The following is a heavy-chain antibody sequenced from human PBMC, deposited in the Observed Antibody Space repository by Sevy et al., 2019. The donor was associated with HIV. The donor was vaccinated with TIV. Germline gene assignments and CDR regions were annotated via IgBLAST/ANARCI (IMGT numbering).Heavy chain of an antibody. CDR2: ISGSGGST. Sequence: GGSLRLSCAASGFTFRSYAMSWVRQAPGKGLEWVSAISGSGGSTYYADSVKGRFTISRDNSKNTLYLQMNSLRAEDTAVYYCAKISDCSGGSCDTRGDSDYWGQGTLVTVSS. V-gene: IGHV3-23*01. J-gene: IGHJ4*02. D-gene: IGHD2-15*01. CDR1: GFTFRSYA. CDR3: AKISDCSGGSCDTRGDSDY.